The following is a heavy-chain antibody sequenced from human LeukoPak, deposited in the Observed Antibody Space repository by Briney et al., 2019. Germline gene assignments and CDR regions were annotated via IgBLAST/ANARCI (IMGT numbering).Heavy chain of an antibody. D-gene: IGHD3-9*01. CDR3: ARGHDTTGYWAY. Sequence: ASVKVSCKASGYTFTSFPVNWVRQAPGQGLEWMGWINTNTGNPTYAQGFAGRFVFSLGTSVSTAYVEISSLKAEDTAVFFCARGHDTTGYWAYWGQGTLVTVSS. CDR1: GYTFTSFP. V-gene: IGHV7-4-1*02. CDR2: INTNTGNP. J-gene: IGHJ4*02.